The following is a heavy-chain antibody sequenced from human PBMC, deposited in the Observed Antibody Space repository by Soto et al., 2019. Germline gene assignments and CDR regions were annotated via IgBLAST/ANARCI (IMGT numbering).Heavy chain of an antibody. V-gene: IGHV4-4*02. Sequence: QVQLQESGPGLVKPSGTLSLTCAVSSGSIGTTNWWSWVRQTPGKGLEGIGEIFHSGNTDYNPSLASRVTISVDTSKNQFSLNLRSVTAADTAVYYCARRTWGMDVWGQGTTVTVSS. CDR1: SGSIGTTNW. CDR2: IFHSGNT. J-gene: IGHJ6*02. D-gene: IGHD2-8*01. CDR3: ARRTWGMDV.